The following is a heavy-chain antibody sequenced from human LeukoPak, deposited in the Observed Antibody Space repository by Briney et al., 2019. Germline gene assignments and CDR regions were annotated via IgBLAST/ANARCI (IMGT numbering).Heavy chain of an antibody. CDR2: INHSGST. CDR3: ARVPTYYDFWSGYKICYYYYYMDV. J-gene: IGHJ6*03. Sequence: SETLSLTCAVYGGSFSGYYWSWIRQPPGKGLEWIGEINHSGSTNYNPSLKSRVTISVDTSKNQFSLKLSSVTAADTAVYYCARVPTYYDFWSGYKICYYYYYMDVWGKGTTVTVSS. V-gene: IGHV4-34*01. CDR1: GGSFSGYY. D-gene: IGHD3-3*01.